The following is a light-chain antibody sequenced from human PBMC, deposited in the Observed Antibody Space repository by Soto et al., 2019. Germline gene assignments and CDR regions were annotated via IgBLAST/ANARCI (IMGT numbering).Light chain of an antibody. CDR1: MRDVGAYNL. CDR2: EVR. Sequence: QSALTQPASVSGSAGQSITISCSGTMRDVGAYNLVSWYQQHPGTAPKLIIYEVRNRPSGISSRFSGSRSGNTASLTISGLQSEDEGDYYCIAYTARSTLVFGGGTKLTGL. J-gene: IGLJ3*02. CDR3: IAYTARSTLV. V-gene: IGLV2-14*01.